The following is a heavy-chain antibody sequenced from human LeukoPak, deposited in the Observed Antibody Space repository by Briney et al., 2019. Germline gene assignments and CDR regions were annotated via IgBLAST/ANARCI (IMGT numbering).Heavy chain of an antibody. CDR1: GGTFSSYT. J-gene: IGHJ1*01. D-gene: IGHD5-24*01. CDR3: AREGRVVEMATGEYFQH. CDR2: IIPILGIA. V-gene: IGHV1-69*04. Sequence: SVKVSCKASGGTFSSYTISWVRQAPGLGLEWMGRIIPILGIANYAQKFQGRVTITADKSTSTAYMELSSLRSEDTAVYYCAREGRVVEMATGEYFQHWGQGTLVTVSS.